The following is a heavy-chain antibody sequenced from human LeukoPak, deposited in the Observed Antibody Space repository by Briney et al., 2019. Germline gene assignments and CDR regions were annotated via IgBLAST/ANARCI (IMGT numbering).Heavy chain of an antibody. CDR3: ARDHPSLDY. CDR2: INLNTGDT. J-gene: IGHJ4*02. Sequence: GASVKVSCKASGFTFIGYYMHWVRQAPGQGLEWMGWINLNTGDTDYAPKFQGRVTMTRDTSITTAYMELSRLRYDDTAVYYCARDHPSLDYWGPETLVTV. V-gene: IGHV1-2*02. CDR1: GFTFIGYY.